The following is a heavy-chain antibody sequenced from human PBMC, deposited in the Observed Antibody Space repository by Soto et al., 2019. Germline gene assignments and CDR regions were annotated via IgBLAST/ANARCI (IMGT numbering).Heavy chain of an antibody. J-gene: IGHJ6*02. D-gene: IGHD3-22*01. CDR2: IKSKTDGGTT. CDR3: TTDLPQTYYYDSSGYYPVSYYYYGMDV. CDR1: GFTFSNAW. V-gene: IGHV3-15*01. Sequence: GGSLRLSCAASGFTFSNAWMSWVREAPGKGLECVGRIKSKTDGGTTDYAAPVKGRFTISRDDSKNTLYLQMNSLKTEDTAVYYCTTDLPQTYYYDSSGYYPVSYYYYGMDVWGQGTTVTVSS.